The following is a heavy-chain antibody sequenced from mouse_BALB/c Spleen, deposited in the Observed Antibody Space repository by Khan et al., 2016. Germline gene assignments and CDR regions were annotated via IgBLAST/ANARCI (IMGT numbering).Heavy chain of an antibody. Sequence: QIQLVQSGPELKKPGETVKISCKASGYTFTNYGMNWVKQAPGKGLKWMGWINTYTGEPTYADDFKGRFAFSLDASASKAYLQINNLQHEDTATYFSAKLAGTNAYWGQGTLVTVSA. CDR2: INTYTGEP. V-gene: IGHV9-3-1*01. CDR1: GYTFTNYG. J-gene: IGHJ3*01. CDR3: AKLAGTNAY. D-gene: IGHD4-1*01.